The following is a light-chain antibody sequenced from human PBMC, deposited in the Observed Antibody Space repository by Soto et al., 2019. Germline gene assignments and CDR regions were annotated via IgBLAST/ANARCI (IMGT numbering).Light chain of an antibody. Sequence: EVVMTQSPAALSVSPGERAALSCRASQSISSNLAWYQQKPGQAPRLLIYGASTRATGIPARFSGSGSGTEFTFTISSLQSEDFAVYYCQQYNSWPPTFGQGTKVDI. CDR1: QSISSN. CDR2: GAS. J-gene: IGKJ1*01. CDR3: QQYNSWPPT. V-gene: IGKV3-15*01.